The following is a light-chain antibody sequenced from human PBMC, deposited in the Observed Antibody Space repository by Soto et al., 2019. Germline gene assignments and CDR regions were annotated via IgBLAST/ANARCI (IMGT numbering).Light chain of an antibody. Sequence: DIVMTQSPATLSVSPGERATLSCRASQSVSSNLAWYQQKPGQAPRLLIYGASIRATGVPARFSRGGSGTDFTLAISRLQSEDFAVYYCQQFNTWPRDTFGQGTKVEIK. CDR1: QSVSSN. CDR3: QQFNTWPRDT. V-gene: IGKV3-15*01. J-gene: IGKJ1*01. CDR2: GAS.